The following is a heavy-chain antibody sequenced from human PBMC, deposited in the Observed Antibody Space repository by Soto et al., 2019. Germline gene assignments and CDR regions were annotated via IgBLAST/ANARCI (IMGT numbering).Heavy chain of an antibody. CDR3: AYRPGSGGSCYLCAFSGMDV. V-gene: IGHV2-5*02. Sequence: QITLKESVPTLVKPTQTLTLTCTFSGFSLSTSGVGVAWIRQPPGTALEWLAIIYWDDDKSYRPSLESRITSTTDTCKNPVVLPMTKMNSVDTATSDCAYRPGSGGSCYLCAFSGMDVWGQWTTVTVSS. J-gene: IGHJ6*02. CDR2: IYWDDDK. CDR1: GFSLSTSGVG. D-gene: IGHD2-15*01.